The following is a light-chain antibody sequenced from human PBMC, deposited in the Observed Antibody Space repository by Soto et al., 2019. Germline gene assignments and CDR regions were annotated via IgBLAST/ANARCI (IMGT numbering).Light chain of an antibody. CDR3: QPYNNWPLT. CDR2: GAS. J-gene: IGKJ4*01. V-gene: IGKV3-15*01. Sequence: EIVLTQSPGTLSFSPGERATLSCRASQSVSSNLAWYQQKPGQAPRLLIYGASTRATGIPARFSGSGSGTEFTLTINSLQSEDFAIYYCQPYNNWPLTFGGGTKVDIK. CDR1: QSVSSN.